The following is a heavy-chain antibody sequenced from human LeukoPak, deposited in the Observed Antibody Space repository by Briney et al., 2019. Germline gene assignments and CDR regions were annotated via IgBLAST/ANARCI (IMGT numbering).Heavy chain of an antibody. CDR3: ARGAGIAAAGTMVGEVDY. D-gene: IGHD6-13*01. CDR1: GGSFSGYY. V-gene: IGHV4-34*01. Sequence: SETLSLTCAVYGGSFSGYYWSWIRQPPGKGLEWIWEINHSGSTNYNPSLKSRVTISVDTSKNQFSLKLSSVTAADTAVYYCARGAGIAAAGTMVGEVDYWGQGTLVTVSS. CDR2: INHSGST. J-gene: IGHJ4*02.